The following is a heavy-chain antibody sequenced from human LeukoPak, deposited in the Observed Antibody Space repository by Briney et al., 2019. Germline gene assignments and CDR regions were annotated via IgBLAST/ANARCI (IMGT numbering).Heavy chain of an antibody. V-gene: IGHV4-30-2*01. J-gene: IGHJ2*01. CDR2: IYHSGST. CDR1: GGSISSGGYY. CDR3: AREQGRWYFDL. Sequence: PSETLSLTCTVSGGSISSGGYYWSWIRQPPGKGLEWIGYIYHSGSTYYNPSLKSRVTISVDTSRNQFSLKLSSVTAADTAVYYCAREQGRWYFDLWGRGTLVTVSS.